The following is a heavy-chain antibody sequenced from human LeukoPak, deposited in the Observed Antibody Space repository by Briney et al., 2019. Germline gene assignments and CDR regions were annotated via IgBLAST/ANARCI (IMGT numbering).Heavy chain of an antibody. V-gene: IGHV3-30-3*01. J-gene: IGHJ4*02. D-gene: IGHD3-10*01. CDR2: ISYDGGNK. Sequence: PGRSLRLSCAASGFTFSSYAMHWVRQAPGKGLEWVAVISYDGGNKYYADSVKGRFTISRDNSKNTLYLQMNSLRAEDTAVYYCARDANYYGSGSYYGNWGQGTLVTVSS. CDR3: ARDANYYGSGSYYGN. CDR1: GFTFSSYA.